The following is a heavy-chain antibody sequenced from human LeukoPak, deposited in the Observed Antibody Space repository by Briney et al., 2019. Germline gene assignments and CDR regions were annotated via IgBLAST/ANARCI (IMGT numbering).Heavy chain of an antibody. Sequence: PGGSLRLSCAASGFTFTNYWMHWVRQAPGKGLVWVSRINSDGSSTSYADSVKGRFTISRDNAKNTLYLQMSSLRVEDTAVYYCARDRGFYYVLDYWGQGTLVTVSS. D-gene: IGHD3-10*02. J-gene: IGHJ4*02. CDR3: ARDRGFYYVLDY. CDR2: INSDGSST. CDR1: GFTFTNYW. V-gene: IGHV3-74*01.